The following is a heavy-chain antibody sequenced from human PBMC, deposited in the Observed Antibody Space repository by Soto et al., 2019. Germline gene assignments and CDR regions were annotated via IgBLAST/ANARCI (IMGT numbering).Heavy chain of an antibody. CDR2: VHHSWGS. J-gene: IGHJ6*02. V-gene: IGHV4-59*12. CDR3: ARDLWGYCGADCYPLDV. D-gene: IGHD2-21*02. CDR1: GGSISSYY. Sequence: SETLSLTCTVSGGSISSYYWSWIRQPPGKGMEWIGYVHHSWGSTYNPSLQSRVAISLDTSKSQFSLKLTSVTATDTAVYYCARDLWGYCGADCYPLDVWGQGTTVTVSS.